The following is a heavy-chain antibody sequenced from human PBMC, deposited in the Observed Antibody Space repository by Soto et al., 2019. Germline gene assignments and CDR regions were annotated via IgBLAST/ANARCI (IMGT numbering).Heavy chain of an antibody. CDR1: GDSVSSNSAA. CDR3: ARAGSSTNERVGDIVATMGRGFDY. D-gene: IGHD5-12*01. V-gene: IGHV6-1*01. Sequence: SPTLSLTCAISGDSVSSNSAAWNWIRQSPSRGLEWLGRTYYRSKWYNDYAVSVKSRITINPDTSKNQFSLQLNSVTPEDTAVYYCARAGSSTNERVGDIVATMGRGFDYWGQGTLVTVSS. CDR2: TYYRSKWYN. J-gene: IGHJ4*02.